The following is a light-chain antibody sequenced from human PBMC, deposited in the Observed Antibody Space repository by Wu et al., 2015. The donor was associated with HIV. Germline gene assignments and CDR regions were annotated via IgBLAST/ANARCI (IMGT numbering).Light chain of an antibody. J-gene: IGKJ1*01. CDR2: GGHP. V-gene: IGKV3-20*01. CDR3: QQYGSSPPWT. Sequence: YDQKPTGQASHGVLIYGGHPSQGRLGIPDRSSSGSGSGTDFTLTISRLEPEDFAVYYCQQYGSSPPWTFGQGTKVEI.